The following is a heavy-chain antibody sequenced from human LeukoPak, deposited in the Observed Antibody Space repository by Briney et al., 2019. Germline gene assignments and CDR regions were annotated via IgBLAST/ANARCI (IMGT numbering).Heavy chain of an antibody. V-gene: IGHV3-48*03. CDR2: ISSSGSTI. J-gene: IGHJ4*02. CDR1: GFTFSSYE. CDR3: SRGVYSYCPYFDY. Sequence: GGSLRLSCAASGFTFSSYEMNWVRQAPGKGLEWVSYISSSGSTIYYADSVKGRFTISRDNAKNSLYLQMNSLRAEDTAVLYCSRGVYSYCPYFDYWGQGTPGHRLL. D-gene: IGHD5-18*01.